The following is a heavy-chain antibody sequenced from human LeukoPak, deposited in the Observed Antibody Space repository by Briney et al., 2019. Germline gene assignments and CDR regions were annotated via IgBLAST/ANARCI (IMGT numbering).Heavy chain of an antibody. J-gene: IGHJ3*02. CDR3: ARESWSDSVAFDI. CDR1: GFTFSSCG. D-gene: IGHD3-3*01. V-gene: IGHV3-30*19. Sequence: PGGSLRLSCSASGFTFSSCGMHWVRQAPGEGLEWVGLISYGGIDKSYADSVKGRFTISRDSSKRTLYLQMDSLRAEDTAMYYCARESWSDSVAFDIWGLGTMVIVSS. CDR2: ISYGGIDK.